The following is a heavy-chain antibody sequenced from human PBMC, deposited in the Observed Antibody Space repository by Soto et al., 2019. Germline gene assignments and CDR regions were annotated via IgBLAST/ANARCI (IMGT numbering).Heavy chain of an antibody. Sequence: PGGSLRLSCAASGFPFTTAWINWVRQAPGKGLEWVGRIKSKIDGDTTYYADSVKGRFTISRDTSKKTLYLQMNNLRAEDTAVYYCAKDPGYCTTTSCYDVSRFFDDWGQGTLVTVSS. J-gene: IGHJ4*02. CDR2: IKSKIDGDTT. D-gene: IGHD2-2*01. V-gene: IGHV3-15*07. CDR1: GFPFTTAW. CDR3: AKDPGYCTTTSCYDVSRFFDD.